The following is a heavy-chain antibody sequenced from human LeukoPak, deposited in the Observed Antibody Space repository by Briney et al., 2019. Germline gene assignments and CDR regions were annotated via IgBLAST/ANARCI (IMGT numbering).Heavy chain of an antibody. CDR3: ARDETAAGTGTFDY. CDR2: IWYDGSNK. Sequence: GGSLRLSCAASGFTFSSYGMHWVRQAPGKGLEWVAVIWYDGSNKYYAESVKGRFTVSRDNSKNMLYLQMNSLRAEDTAVYYCARDETAAGTGTFDYWGQGTLVTVSS. J-gene: IGHJ4*02. D-gene: IGHD6-13*01. CDR1: GFTFSSYG. V-gene: IGHV3-33*01.